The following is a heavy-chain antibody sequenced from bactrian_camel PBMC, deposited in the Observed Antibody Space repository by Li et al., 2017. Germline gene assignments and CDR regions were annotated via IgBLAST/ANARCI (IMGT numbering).Heavy chain of an antibody. CDR3: AAGGSIYSDYETCDLGVADFDS. D-gene: IGHD4*01. CDR1: GHSRGSNC. J-gene: IGHJ6*01. CDR2: IDSDADT. Sequence: HVQLVESGGDSVQPGGSLRLTCVVSGHSRGSNCVGWFRLPPGRAPAEREGVACIDSDADTTYAEDVLGRFTISKDDAKGTLYLQMNSLKPEDSGMYYCAAGGSIYSDYETCDLGVADFDSWGQGTQVTVS. V-gene: IGHV3S53*01.